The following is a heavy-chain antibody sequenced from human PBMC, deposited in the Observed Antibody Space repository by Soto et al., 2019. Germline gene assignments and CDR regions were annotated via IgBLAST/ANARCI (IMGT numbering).Heavy chain of an antibody. CDR3: VRGSGGPES. CDR2: INNDGSDV. J-gene: IGHJ4*02. V-gene: IGHV3-74*01. Sequence: GGSLRLSCAASGFTFDDYTMHWVRQAPGKGLEWVSRINNDGSDVVYADSVKGRFTFSRDNAKSTVYLQMNSLTAEDTAIYYCVRGSGGPESRGQGTRVTVSS. CDR1: GFTFDDYT.